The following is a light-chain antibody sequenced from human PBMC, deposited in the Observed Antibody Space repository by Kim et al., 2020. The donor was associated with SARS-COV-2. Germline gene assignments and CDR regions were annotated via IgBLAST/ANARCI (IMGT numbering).Light chain of an antibody. CDR1: DDIGNY. V-gene: IGKV1-33*01. J-gene: IGKJ4*01. CDR2: DAS. Sequence: GDRITITCQASDDIGNYLNWYQQRLGKAPKLLVYDASNLEAGVPSRFSGSVSGTDFSLTISGLQPEDFATYYCQHYSTLLSVTFGGGTKVDIK. CDR3: QHYSTLLSVT.